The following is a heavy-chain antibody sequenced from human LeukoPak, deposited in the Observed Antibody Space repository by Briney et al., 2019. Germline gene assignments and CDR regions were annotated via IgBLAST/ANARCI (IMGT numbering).Heavy chain of an antibody. V-gene: IGHV4-39*01. J-gene: IGHJ3*01. CDR1: GGSISSTSYY. Sequence: SETLSLTCAVSGGSISSTSYYWAWIRQPPGKGLEWIGTIYYSGSTYHNPSLKSRVTMSADTSRNQFSLKLSSVDAADTAVYYCAKAGVRYFDSSGLYAFDFWGQGTTVTVSS. CDR3: AKAGVRYFDSSGLYAFDF. CDR2: IYYSGST. D-gene: IGHD3-22*01.